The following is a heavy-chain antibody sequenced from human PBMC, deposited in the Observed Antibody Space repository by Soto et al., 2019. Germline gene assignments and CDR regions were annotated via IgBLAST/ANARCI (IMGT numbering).Heavy chain of an antibody. Sequence: QLQLQESGSGLVKPSQTLSLTCAVSGGSISSGGYSWSWIRQPPGKGLEWIGYIYHSGSTYYNPSLKSRVTISVDRSKNQFSLKLSSVTAADTAVYYCGRGYSYGYGVLWFDPWGQGTLVTVSS. CDR3: GRGYSYGYGVLWFDP. CDR2: IYHSGST. D-gene: IGHD5-18*01. CDR1: GGSISSGGYS. V-gene: IGHV4-30-2*01. J-gene: IGHJ5*02.